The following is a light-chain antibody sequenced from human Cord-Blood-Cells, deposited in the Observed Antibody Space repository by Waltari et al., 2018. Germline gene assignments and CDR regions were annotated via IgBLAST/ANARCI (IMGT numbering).Light chain of an antibody. J-gene: IGKJ2*01. CDR3: QQRSNWP. CDR1: QSVSSY. Sequence: EIVLTQSTATLSLSPGERATLSCRASQSVSSYLAWYQQKPGQAPRLLIYDASNRATGIPARFSGSGSGTDFTLTISSLEPEDFAVYYCQQRSNWPLGQGTKLEIK. CDR2: DAS. V-gene: IGKV3-11*01.